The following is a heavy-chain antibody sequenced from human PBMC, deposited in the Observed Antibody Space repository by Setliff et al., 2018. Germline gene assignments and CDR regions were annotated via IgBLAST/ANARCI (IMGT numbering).Heavy chain of an antibody. CDR1: GYSFTLYA. J-gene: IGHJ4*02. V-gene: IGHV1-3*03. D-gene: IGHD2-21*01. Sequence: GASVKVSCKASGYSFTLYAMHWMRQAPGQRLEWMGWMNNDNGKTEYSQEFQDRVTFTRDTFAETAYMELRSLTSDDMAVYYCARGYCDGIGCPAPLYYFDSWGQGTLVTVSS. CDR3: ARGYCDGIGCPAPLYYFDS. CDR2: MNNDNGKT.